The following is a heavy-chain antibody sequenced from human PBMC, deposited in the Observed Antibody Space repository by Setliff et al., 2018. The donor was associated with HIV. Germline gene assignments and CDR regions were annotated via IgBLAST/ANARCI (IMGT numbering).Heavy chain of an antibody. Sequence: SLRLSCTTSGFIFGDYAMSWVRQAPGKGLQWVAFTRSKAYGGTTEYAAFVKGRFTISRDDSKNIAYLQMGSLKTEDTAVYFCTRYKLTSVMSNFDYWGLGTPVTVSS. CDR2: TRSKAYGGTT. CDR3: TRYKLTSVMSNFDY. D-gene: IGHD4-17*01. CDR1: GFIFGDYA. V-gene: IGHV3-49*04. J-gene: IGHJ4*02.